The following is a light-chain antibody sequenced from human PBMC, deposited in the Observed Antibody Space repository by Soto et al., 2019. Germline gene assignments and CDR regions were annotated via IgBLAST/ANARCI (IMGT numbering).Light chain of an antibody. J-gene: IGLJ1*01. Sequence: QSVLAQPRSVSGSPGQSVTISCTGTSSDVGVYNYVSWYQQRPGKAPKLMIYDVTKRPSGVPDRFSGSKSANTASLTISGLQAEDEADYYCCSYAGSYTFVFGTGTKVIVL. V-gene: IGLV2-11*01. CDR3: CSYAGSYTFV. CDR2: DVT. CDR1: SSDVGVYNY.